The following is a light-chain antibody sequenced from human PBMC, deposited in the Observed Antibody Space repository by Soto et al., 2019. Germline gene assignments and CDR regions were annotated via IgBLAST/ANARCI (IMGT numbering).Light chain of an antibody. V-gene: IGKV1-5*01. CDR1: QSISSW. CDR3: QHCNTSWT. Sequence: DIQMTQSPSTLSASVGDRVTITCRASQSISSWLAWYQQKPEKAPNLLIYDVSRLESGVPSMFGSSGSGTEFTLTISILQPDDFTTYCCQHCNTSWTFGQGTKVDIK. J-gene: IGKJ1*01. CDR2: DVS.